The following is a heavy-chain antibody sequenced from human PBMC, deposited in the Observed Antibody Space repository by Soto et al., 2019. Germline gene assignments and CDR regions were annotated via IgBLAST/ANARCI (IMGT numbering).Heavy chain of an antibody. CDR3: AKEGVGANGDAFDI. J-gene: IGHJ3*02. CDR1: GFTFSSYA. V-gene: IGHV3-23*01. D-gene: IGHD1-26*01. CDR2: ISDSGDST. Sequence: EVQLLEFGGGLVQPGGSLRLSCAASGFTFSSYALSWVRQAPGKGLEWVSAISDSGDSTYYADSVKGRFTISRDNSKNTLYLQMNSLRAEDTALYDCAKEGVGANGDAFDIWGQGTMVTVSS.